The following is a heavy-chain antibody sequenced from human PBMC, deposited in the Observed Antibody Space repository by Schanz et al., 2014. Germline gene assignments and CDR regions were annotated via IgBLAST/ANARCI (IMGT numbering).Heavy chain of an antibody. J-gene: IGHJ4*02. CDR3: AGGHRGGYIEY. CDR2: ISYHGSER. V-gene: IGHV3-30*03. CDR1: GFSFSDYG. Sequence: VQLVESGGGLIQPGGSLRLSCAGSGFSFSDYGMHWVRQAPGRGLEWVAVISYHGSERYYADSVKGRFSISRDNARNTMHLQMDSLRDADTAVYCCAGGHRGGYIEYWGQGTLVIVSS. D-gene: IGHD3-16*01.